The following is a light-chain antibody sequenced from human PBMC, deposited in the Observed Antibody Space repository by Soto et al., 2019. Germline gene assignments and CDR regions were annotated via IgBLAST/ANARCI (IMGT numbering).Light chain of an antibody. J-gene: IGKJ3*01. CDR3: QQRSNWPPRLT. V-gene: IGKV3-11*01. Sequence: EIVLTQSPATLSLSPGERATLSCRASQSVSSYLAWYQQKPGQAPRLLIYDASNRATGIPARFSGSGSGTDFTLTISSLESEDFAVYYCQQRSNWPPRLTFGPGTKVDIK. CDR2: DAS. CDR1: QSVSSY.